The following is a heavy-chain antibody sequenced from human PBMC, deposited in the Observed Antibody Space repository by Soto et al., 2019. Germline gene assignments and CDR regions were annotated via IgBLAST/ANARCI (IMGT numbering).Heavy chain of an antibody. CDR1: GFTFSSSA. V-gene: IGHV3-23*01. D-gene: IGHD6-13*01. CDR3: AKDRGIAATQYYFDY. Sequence: GGSLRLSCAASGFTFSSSAMNWVRQAPGKGLEWVSAISGSGESTDYADSVKGRFIILRDNSKNTLSLQMNSLRAEDTAVYYCAKDRGIAATQYYFDYWGQGT. CDR2: ISGSGEST. J-gene: IGHJ4*02.